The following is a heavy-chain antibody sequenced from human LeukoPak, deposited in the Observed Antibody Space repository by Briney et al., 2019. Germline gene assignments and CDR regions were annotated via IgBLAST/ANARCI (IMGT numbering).Heavy chain of an antibody. V-gene: IGHV4-59*08. CDR1: GGSISSYY. D-gene: IGHD3-10*01. Sequence: PSETLSLTCTVSGGSISSYYWSWIRQPPGKGLEWIGYIYYSGSTNYNPSLKSRVTISVDTSKNQFSLKLSSVTAADTAVYYCARHLSGSGSYYTPFDYWGQGTLVTVSS. CDR3: ARHLSGSGSYYTPFDY. J-gene: IGHJ4*02. CDR2: IYYSGST.